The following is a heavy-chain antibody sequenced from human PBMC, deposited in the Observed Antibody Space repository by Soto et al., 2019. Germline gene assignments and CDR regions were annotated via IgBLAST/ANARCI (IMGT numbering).Heavy chain of an antibody. V-gene: IGHV3-66*01. Sequence: EVQLVESGGGLVQPGGSLRLSCAASGFTVSSNYMSWVRQAPGKGLEWGSVIYSGGSTYYADSVKGRFTISRDNSKNTLYLQMNSLRAEDTAVYYCARDIVDTAMVAYGMDVWGQGTTVTVSS. D-gene: IGHD5-18*01. J-gene: IGHJ6*02. CDR3: ARDIVDTAMVAYGMDV. CDR2: IYSGGST. CDR1: GFTVSSNY.